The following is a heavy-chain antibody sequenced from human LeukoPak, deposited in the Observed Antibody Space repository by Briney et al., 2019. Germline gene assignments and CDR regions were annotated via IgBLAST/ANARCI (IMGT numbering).Heavy chain of an antibody. CDR2: ISWNSCSI. V-gene: IGHV3-9*01. D-gene: IGHD3-16*01. Sequence: GRSLRLSCAASGFTFDDYAMHWVRQAPGKGLEWVSGISWNSCSIGYADSVKGRFTISRDNAKNSLYLQMNSLRAEDTAVYYCAKDDDWGRYKHWGQGTLVTVSS. J-gene: IGHJ1*01. CDR1: GFTFDDYA. CDR3: AKDDDWGRYKH.